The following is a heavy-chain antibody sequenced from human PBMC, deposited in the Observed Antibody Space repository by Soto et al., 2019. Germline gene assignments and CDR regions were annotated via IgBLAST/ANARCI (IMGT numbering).Heavy chain of an antibody. D-gene: IGHD6-6*01. CDR3: ARVLAAHPYYYYYGMDV. Sequence: SSVKVSCKASGSTFTNYAFSWVRKAPEQGREWMGGISPIFSTANYTQKFQGRVTITADKSTSTAYMELSSLRHEDTAVYYCARVLAAHPYYYYYGMDVWGQGTTVTVSS. V-gene: IGHV1-69*06. CDR1: GSTFTNYA. J-gene: IGHJ6*02. CDR2: ISPIFSTA.